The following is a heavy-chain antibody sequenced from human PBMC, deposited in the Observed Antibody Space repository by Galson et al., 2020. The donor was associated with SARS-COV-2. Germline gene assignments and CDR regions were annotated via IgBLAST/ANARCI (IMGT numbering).Heavy chain of an antibody. CDR3: ARDRRGFEDAFEI. CDR2: IYYSGST. V-gene: IGHV4-31*03. Sequence: SETLSLTCTVSGASISSGGYYWSWIRQHPGKGLEWIGYIYYSGSTYYNPSLKSRVTISIDTSNNQFSLKINSVTAADTAVYYCARDRRGFEDAFEIWGQGTMVTVSS. J-gene: IGHJ3*02. D-gene: IGHD3-10*01. CDR1: GASISSGGYY.